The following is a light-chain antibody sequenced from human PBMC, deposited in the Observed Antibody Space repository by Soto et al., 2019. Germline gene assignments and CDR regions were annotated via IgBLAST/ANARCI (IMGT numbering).Light chain of an antibody. CDR3: SSYTSSSTYG. Sequence: ALTQPASVSGSPGQSITISCTGTSSDVGGYSYVSWYQQHPGKAPKLMIYDVTNRPSGVSNRFSGSKSGNTASLTISGLQAEDEADYYCSSYTSSSTYGFGTGTKVTVL. J-gene: IGLJ1*01. CDR2: DVT. V-gene: IGLV2-14*01. CDR1: SSDVGGYSY.